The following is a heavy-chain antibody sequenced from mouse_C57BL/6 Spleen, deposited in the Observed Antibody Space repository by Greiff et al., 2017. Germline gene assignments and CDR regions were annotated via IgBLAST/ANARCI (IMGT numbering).Heavy chain of an antibody. CDR3: ARFSYYGSSYVFAY. V-gene: IGHV1-50*01. Sequence: QVQLQQPGAELVKPGASVKLSCKASGYTFTSYWMQWVKQRPGQGLEWIGEIDPSDSYTNYNQKFKGKATLTVDTSSSTAYMQLSSLTSEDSAVYYCARFSYYGSSYVFAYWGQGTLVTVSA. CDR1: GYTFTSYW. CDR2: IDPSDSYT. D-gene: IGHD1-1*01. J-gene: IGHJ3*01.